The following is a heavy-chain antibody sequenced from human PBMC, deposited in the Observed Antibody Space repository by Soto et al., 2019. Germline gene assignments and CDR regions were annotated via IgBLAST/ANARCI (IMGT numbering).Heavy chain of an antibody. CDR1: GFLLSTRGLG. D-gene: IGHD6-13*01. V-gene: IGHV2-5*01. CDR3: ARITTAGTFFDY. J-gene: IGHJ4*02. Sequence: SGPTLVNPTQTLTLTCSFSGFLLSTRGLGVGWIRQPPGKALEWLALIYWNDDKRYSPSLANRLTITQDALKNQVVLTMTDMDPVDTATYYCARITTAGTFFDYWGQGTLVTVSS. CDR2: IYWNDDK.